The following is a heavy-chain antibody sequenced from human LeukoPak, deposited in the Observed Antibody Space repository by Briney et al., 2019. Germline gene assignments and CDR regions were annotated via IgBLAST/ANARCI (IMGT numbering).Heavy chain of an antibody. V-gene: IGHV3-15*01. CDR2: IKSKTDGATT. CDR3: TAGLPFDY. J-gene: IGHJ4*02. CDR1: GFTFSNAW. Sequence: GGSLRLSCAASGFTFSNAWMSWVRQAPGKGLEWVGRIKSKTDGATTDYAAPVKGRFTISRDDSKNTLYLQMNSLKMEDTAVYYCTAGLPFDYWGQGTLVTVPS.